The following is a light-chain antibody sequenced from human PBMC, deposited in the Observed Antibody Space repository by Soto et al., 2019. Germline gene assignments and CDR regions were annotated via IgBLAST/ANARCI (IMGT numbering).Light chain of an antibody. Sequence: IVLTQSPCTLSLSPGERATLSCRAIQSVSSNYLAWYQQKPGQAPKVLIYRASIRATGIPARFSGSGSGTEFTLTIASLQSEDFAIYFCQQYNEWPPWTFGQGTKVDIK. J-gene: IGKJ1*01. CDR1: QSVSSN. CDR3: QQYNEWPPWT. CDR2: RAS. V-gene: IGKV3D-15*01.